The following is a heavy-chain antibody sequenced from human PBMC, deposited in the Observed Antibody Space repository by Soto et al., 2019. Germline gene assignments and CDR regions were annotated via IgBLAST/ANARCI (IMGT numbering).Heavy chain of an antibody. CDR1: GFTFSSYA. CDR3: ASFIAARYYYGMDV. V-gene: IGHV3-23*01. CDR2: ISGSGGST. Sequence: GGSLRLSCAASGFTFSSYAMSWVRQAPGKGLEWVSAISGSGGSTYYADSVKGRFTISRDNSKDTLYLQMNSLRAEDTAVYYCASFIAARYYYGMDVWGQGTTVTVSS. D-gene: IGHD6-6*01. J-gene: IGHJ6*02.